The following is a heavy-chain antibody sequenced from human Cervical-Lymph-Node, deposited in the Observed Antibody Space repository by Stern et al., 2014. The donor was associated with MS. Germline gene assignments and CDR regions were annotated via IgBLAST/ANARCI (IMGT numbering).Heavy chain of an antibody. J-gene: IGHJ6*02. Sequence: VVESGAEVKKPGSSVKVSCKASGGTFSNYATSWVRQAPGQGLEWMGGIVPLFGKPNYAQKFQGRVTITADESTSTAYMDLSSLRSEDTAVYYCASPLTATSVPFGYYGMDVWGQGTTVTVS. CDR1: GGTFSNYA. CDR3: ASPLTATSVPFGYYGMDV. V-gene: IGHV1-69*01. D-gene: IGHD4-17*01. CDR2: IVPLFGKP.